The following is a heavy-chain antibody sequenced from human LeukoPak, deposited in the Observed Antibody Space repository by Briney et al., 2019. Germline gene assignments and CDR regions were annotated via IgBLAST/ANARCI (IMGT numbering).Heavy chain of an antibody. J-gene: IGHJ3*02. Sequence: GASVKVSCKASGGTFSSYAISWVRQAPGQGLEWMGGIIPIFGTANYAQKFQGRVTITADESTSTAYMELSSLRSEDTAVYYCARRSSSTSCYTCLAFDIWGQGTMVTVSS. V-gene: IGHV1-69*13. CDR3: ARRSSSTSCYTCLAFDI. CDR1: GGTFSSYA. D-gene: IGHD2-2*02. CDR2: IIPIFGTA.